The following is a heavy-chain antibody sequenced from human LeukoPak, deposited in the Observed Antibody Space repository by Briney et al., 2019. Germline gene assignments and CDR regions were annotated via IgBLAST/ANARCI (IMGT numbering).Heavy chain of an antibody. D-gene: IGHD3-10*01. CDR2: ISGSGGST. CDR3: AKGRGSVNPDDH. V-gene: IGHV3-23*01. J-gene: IGHJ4*02. CDR1: GFTFSSYV. Sequence: GGSLRLSCAASGFTFSSYVMNWVRQAPGEGLEWVSAISGSGGSTYYADSVKGRFTISRDNSKNTLYLQMNSLTVDDTAIYYCAKGRGSVNPDDHWGRGTLVTVSS.